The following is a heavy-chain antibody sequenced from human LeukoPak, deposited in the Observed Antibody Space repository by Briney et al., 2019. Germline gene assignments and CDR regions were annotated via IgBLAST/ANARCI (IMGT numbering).Heavy chain of an antibody. V-gene: IGHV3-30*04. Sequence: GGSLRLSCAASGFTFSSYATHWVRQAPGKGLEWVAVVSYDGSNKYHADFVKGRFTISRDNSKNTLFLQMNSLTAEDTAVYYCASAGYYYDSSGYYSQLWGQGTLVTVSS. CDR3: ASAGYYYDSSGYYSQL. CDR1: GFTFSSYA. D-gene: IGHD3-22*01. J-gene: IGHJ1*01. CDR2: VSYDGSNK.